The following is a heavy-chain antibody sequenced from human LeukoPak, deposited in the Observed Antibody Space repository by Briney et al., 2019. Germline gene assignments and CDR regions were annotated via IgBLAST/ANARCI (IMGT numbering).Heavy chain of an antibody. CDR3: ASLRERSYYARGFDY. Sequence: LAGGSLRLSCAASGFTFSSYGMSWVRQAPGKGLEWVSSVSGGDPTTYYADSVKGRFTISRDNSKNTLYLQMNSLRAEDTAVFYCASLRERSYYARGFDYWGQGTLVTVSS. CDR1: GFTFSSYG. CDR2: VSGGDPTT. J-gene: IGHJ4*02. V-gene: IGHV3-23*01. D-gene: IGHD1-26*01.